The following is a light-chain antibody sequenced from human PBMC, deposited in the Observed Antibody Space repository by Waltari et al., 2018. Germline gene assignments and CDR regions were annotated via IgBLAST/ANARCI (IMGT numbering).Light chain of an antibody. CDR2: DVS. J-gene: IGLJ2*01. CDR3: FSYAGSNSFA. CDR1: SNDIGSYNF. Sequence: QSALTQPASVSGSPGQSITVPCIGTSNDIGSYNFLSWFQQHPGRAPKLMIYDVSERPLGVSNRFSGSKSGNTASLTISGLQAEDEADYYCFSYAGSNSFAFGGGTRVTVL. V-gene: IGLV2-23*02.